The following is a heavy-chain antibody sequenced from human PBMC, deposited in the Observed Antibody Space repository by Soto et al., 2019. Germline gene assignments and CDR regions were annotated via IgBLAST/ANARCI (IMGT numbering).Heavy chain of an antibody. CDR2: INPILRMS. Sequence: QVQWVQSGAEVKKPGSSVRVSCKASGDTFNFYSINWVRQAPGLGLEWMGRINPILRMSNYAQRFQGRVTMTADKSTSTAYMELSILRSEDTAMYYCESSCGSGYRAFDSWGQGALVTVSS. V-gene: IGHV1-69*02. D-gene: IGHD3-10*01. CDR3: ESSCGSGYRAFDS. CDR1: GDTFNFYS. J-gene: IGHJ4*02.